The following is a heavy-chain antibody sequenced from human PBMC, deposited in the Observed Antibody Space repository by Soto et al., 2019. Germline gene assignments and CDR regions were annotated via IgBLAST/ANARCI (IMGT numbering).Heavy chain of an antibody. V-gene: IGHV1-3*01. CDR3: ATGYCGGGSCLDAFDI. Sequence: ASVKVSCKASGYTFTSYAMHWVRQAPGQRLEWMGWINAGNGNTKYSQKFQGRVTITRDTSASTAYMELSSLRSEDTAVYYCATGYCGGGSCLDAFDIWGQGTMVTVSS. CDR2: INAGNGNT. D-gene: IGHD2-15*01. J-gene: IGHJ3*02. CDR1: GYTFTSYA.